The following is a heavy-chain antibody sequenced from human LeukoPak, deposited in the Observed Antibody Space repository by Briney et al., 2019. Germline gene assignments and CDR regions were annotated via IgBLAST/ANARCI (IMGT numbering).Heavy chain of an antibody. CDR3: AMLRDAFDI. Sequence: SETLSLTCTVSGDSISSYCWSWIRQPPAQGLEWVGYVYYCGSTNYNPSLTSRVTISVDTSKNQYSLRLTSVTAADTAVYYCAMLRDAFDIWGQGTMVTVSS. CDR1: GDSISSYC. J-gene: IGHJ3*02. V-gene: IGHV4-59*08. CDR2: VYYCGST.